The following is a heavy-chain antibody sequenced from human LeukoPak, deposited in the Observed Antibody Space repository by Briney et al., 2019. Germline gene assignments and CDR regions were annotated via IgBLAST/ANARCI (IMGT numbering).Heavy chain of an antibody. CDR2: INSDGINT. D-gene: IGHD3-9*01. CDR3: ARVLTGSNRQLDY. CDR1: GFTFSNYW. Sequence: GGSLRLSCAASGFTFSNYWMHWVRQAPGKGLVWVSRINSDGINTSYADSVKGRFIISRDNAKNTVYLQMSSLSAEDTAVYYCARVLTGSNRQLDYWGLGTLVTVSS. J-gene: IGHJ4*02. V-gene: IGHV3-74*01.